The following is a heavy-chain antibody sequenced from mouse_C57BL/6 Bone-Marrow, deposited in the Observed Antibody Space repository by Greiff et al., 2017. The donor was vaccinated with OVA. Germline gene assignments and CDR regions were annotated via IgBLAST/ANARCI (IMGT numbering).Heavy chain of an antibody. D-gene: IGHD2-4*01. V-gene: IGHV5-15*01. J-gene: IGHJ3*01. Sequence: EVQVVESGGGLVQPGGSLKLSCAASGFTFSDYGMAWVRQAPRKGPELVAFISNLAYSIYYADTVTGRFTISRENAKNTLYLEMSSLRSEDTAMYYCARHDYDGWFAYGGQWTLVTVSA. CDR2: ISNLAYSI. CDR1: GFTFSDYG. CDR3: ARHDYDGWFAY.